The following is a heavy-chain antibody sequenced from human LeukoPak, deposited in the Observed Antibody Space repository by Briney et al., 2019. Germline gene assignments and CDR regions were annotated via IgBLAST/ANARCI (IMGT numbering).Heavy chain of an antibody. CDR3: ARDTTGEADV. V-gene: IGHV3-21*01. CDR1: GFTFSSYS. Sequence: GGSLRLSCAASGFTFSSYSMNWVRQAPGKGLEWVSSISGSSSYIYYVDSVKGRFTISRDNAKDSLYLQMNSLRAEDTAVYYCARDTTGEADVWGQGTTVTVSS. D-gene: IGHD1-1*01. CDR2: ISGSSSYI. J-gene: IGHJ6*02.